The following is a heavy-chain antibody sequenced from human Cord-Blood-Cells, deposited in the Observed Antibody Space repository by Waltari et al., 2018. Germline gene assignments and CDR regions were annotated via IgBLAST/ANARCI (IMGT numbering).Heavy chain of an antibody. CDR1: GGTFSSYA. D-gene: IGHD6-13*01. CDR2: IIPNVGTA. J-gene: IGHJ3*02. V-gene: IGHV1-69*01. CDR3: AREKPAAIAAAGRDAFDI. Sequence: QVQLVQSGAEVKKPGSSVTVSCKASGGTFSSYAISWVRQAPGQGLEWMGGIIPNVGTANYAQEFQGRVTITADESTSTAYMELSSLRSEDTAVYYCAREKPAAIAAAGRDAFDIWGQGTMVTVSS.